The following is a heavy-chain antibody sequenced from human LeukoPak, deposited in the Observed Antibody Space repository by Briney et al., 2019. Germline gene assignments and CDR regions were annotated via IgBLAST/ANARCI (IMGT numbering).Heavy chain of an antibody. D-gene: IGHD5-24*01. CDR1: GGSISSYY. CDR2: IYYSGST. V-gene: IGHV4-59*01. Sequence: SETLSLTCTVSGGSISSYYWSWIRQPPGKGLEWIGYIYYSGSTNYNPSLKSRVTISVDTSKNQFSLKLSSVTAADTAVYYCARSRGERWLQFNYYYYMDVWGKGTTVTVSS. J-gene: IGHJ6*03. CDR3: ARSRGERWLQFNYYYYMDV.